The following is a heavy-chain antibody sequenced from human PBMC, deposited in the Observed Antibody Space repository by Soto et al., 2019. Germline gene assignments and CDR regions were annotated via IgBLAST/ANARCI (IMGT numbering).Heavy chain of an antibody. CDR1: GFTFSSYS. J-gene: IGHJ4*02. D-gene: IGHD6-19*01. V-gene: IGHV3-21*01. CDR2: ISSRSSYI. CDR3: ARGTGKYKEQWLVLPPFDY. Sequence: GGSLRLSCAASGFTFSSYSMNWVRQAPGKGLEWVSSISSRSSYIYYADSVKGRFTISRDNAKNSLYLQMNSLRAEDTAVYYCARGTGKYKEQWLVLPPFDYWGQGTLVTVSS.